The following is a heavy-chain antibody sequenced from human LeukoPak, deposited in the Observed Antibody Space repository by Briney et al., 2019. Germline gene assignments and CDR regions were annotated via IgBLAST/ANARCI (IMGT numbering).Heavy chain of an antibody. CDR2: ISSSSRYI. CDR3: ARDLRYGGNSRPVLAWDY. Sequence: GSMRLSCVTPGFIFRNYYMSSIRRAPGKGLERVSYISSSSRYIDYADSVKGRFTISRDNAKNSLHLQMKSLRAEDTAVYYCARDLRYGGNSRPVLAWDYWGQGTLVTVSS. D-gene: IGHD4-23*01. J-gene: IGHJ4*02. V-gene: IGHV3-11*05. CDR1: GFIFRNYY.